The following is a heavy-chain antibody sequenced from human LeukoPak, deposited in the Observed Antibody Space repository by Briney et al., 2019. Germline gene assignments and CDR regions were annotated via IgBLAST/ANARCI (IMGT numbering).Heavy chain of an antibody. CDR3: AKDITYYGDLDY. D-gene: IGHD4-17*01. J-gene: IGHJ4*02. Sequence: PGGSLRLSCAASGFTFSSYAMSRVRQAPGKGLEWVSAISGSGGSTYYADSVKGRFSISRDNSKNTLYLQMNSLRAEDTAVYYCAKDITYYGDLDYWGQGTLVTVSS. V-gene: IGHV3-23*01. CDR1: GFTFSSYA. CDR2: ISGSGGST.